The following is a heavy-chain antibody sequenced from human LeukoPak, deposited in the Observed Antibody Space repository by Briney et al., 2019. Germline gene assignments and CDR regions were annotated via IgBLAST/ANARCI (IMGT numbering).Heavy chain of an antibody. V-gene: IGHV1-69*05. Sequence: ASVKVSCKASGDTFSSYAISWVRQAPGQGLEWMGRIIPIFGTANYAQKFQGRVTITTDESTSTAYMELSSLRSEDTAVYYCARAVRGVSARGTPIFYYMDVWDKGTTVTVSS. J-gene: IGHJ6*03. CDR1: GDTFSSYA. CDR2: IIPIFGTA. CDR3: ARAVRGVSARGTPIFYYMDV. D-gene: IGHD3-10*02.